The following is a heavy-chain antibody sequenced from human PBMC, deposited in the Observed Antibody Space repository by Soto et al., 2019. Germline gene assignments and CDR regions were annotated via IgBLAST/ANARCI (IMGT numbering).Heavy chain of an antibody. CDR1: GFDISTYG. D-gene: IGHD1-26*01. CDR3: ARAVSSATYYDCIGY. V-gene: IGHV3-33*01. J-gene: IGHJ4*02. Sequence: PGGSLRLSCEASGFDISTYGLHGVRQAPGKGLEWLAFIWYDGSNQHYAASVKGRFTISRDNSRNTLYLQMNNLRADDTAVYFCARAVSSATYYDCIGYWGRGTLVTVSS. CDR2: IWYDGSNQ.